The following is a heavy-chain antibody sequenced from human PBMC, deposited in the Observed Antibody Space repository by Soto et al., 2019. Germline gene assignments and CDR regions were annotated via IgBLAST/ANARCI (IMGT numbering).Heavy chain of an antibody. J-gene: IGHJ6*02. CDR1: GYTFTRYG. CDR3: AMVDVYVTPSPQDV. D-gene: IGHD3-16*01. Sequence: QVQLVQSGAEVKNPGASVKVSCKASGYTFTRYGIGWARQAPGQGLEWMGWINTYNGNTNYAQNDQGRVTLTTDTSTSTAYMEVRSLRSNDTAIYYCAMVDVYVTPSPQDVWGQGTTVIVSS. V-gene: IGHV1-18*01. CDR2: INTYNGNT.